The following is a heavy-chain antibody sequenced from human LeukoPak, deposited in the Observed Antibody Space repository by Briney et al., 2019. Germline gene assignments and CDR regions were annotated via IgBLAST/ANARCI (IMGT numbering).Heavy chain of an antibody. Sequence: SETLSLTCAVYGGSFSGYYWSWIRQPPGKGLEWIGEINHSGSTNYNPSLKSRVTISVDTSKNQFSLKLSSVTAADTAVYYCARLSGGRTEQSQNWGQGTLVTVSS. V-gene: IGHV4-34*01. CDR2: INHSGST. J-gene: IGHJ4*02. CDR3: ARLSGGRTEQSQN. D-gene: IGHD1/OR15-1a*01. CDR1: GGSFSGYY.